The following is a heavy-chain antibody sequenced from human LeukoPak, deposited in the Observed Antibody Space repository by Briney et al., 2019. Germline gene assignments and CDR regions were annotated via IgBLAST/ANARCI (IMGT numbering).Heavy chain of an antibody. V-gene: IGHV3-23*01. J-gene: IGHJ4*02. Sequence: PGGSLRLSCAVSGFIFSSYAMSWVRQAPGKGLEWVSAISGGGGRTYYTDSVKGRLTISRDNSKNTLYLQMNNLRAEDTAVYYCAKSPYGSGSSTYYFDYWGQGTLVTVSS. CDR1: GFIFSSYA. D-gene: IGHD3-10*01. CDR3: AKSPYGSGSSTYYFDY. CDR2: ISGGGGRT.